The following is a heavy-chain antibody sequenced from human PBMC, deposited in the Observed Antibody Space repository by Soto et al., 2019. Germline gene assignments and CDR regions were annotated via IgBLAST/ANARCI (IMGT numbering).Heavy chain of an antibody. J-gene: IGHJ3*02. CDR2: ISGSGGST. CDR1: GFTFSSYA. D-gene: IGHD3-22*01. CDR3: AKVLTMIVVVDAFDI. V-gene: IGHV3-23*01. Sequence: GSLRLSCAASGFTFSSYAMSWIRQAPGKGLEWVSAISGSGGSTYYADSVKGRFTISRDNSKNTLYLQMNSLRAEDTAVYYCAKVLTMIVVVDAFDIWGQGTMVTVSS.